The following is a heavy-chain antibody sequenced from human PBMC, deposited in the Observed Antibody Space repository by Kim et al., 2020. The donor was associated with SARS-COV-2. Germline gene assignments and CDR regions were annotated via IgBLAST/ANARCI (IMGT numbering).Heavy chain of an antibody. CDR2: INHSGST. D-gene: IGHD6-13*01. CDR1: GGSFSGYY. V-gene: IGHV4-34*01. J-gene: IGHJ1*01. CDR3: ARDSYSSSWYRYFQH. Sequence: SETLSLTCAVYGGSFSGYYWSWIRQPPGKGLEWIGEINHSGSTNYNPSLKSRVTISVDTSKNQFSLKLSSVTAADTAVYYCARDSYSSSWYRYFQHWGQGTLVTVSS.